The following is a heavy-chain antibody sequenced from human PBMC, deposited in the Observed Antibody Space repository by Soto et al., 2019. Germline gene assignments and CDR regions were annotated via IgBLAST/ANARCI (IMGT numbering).Heavy chain of an antibody. CDR2: IMPVFPTP. Sequence: QVQLVQSGAEVKKPGSSVKVSCKTSGGTFRTSAISWVRQAPGQGLEWMGGIMPVFPTPDYAQKLQGRVTITADESTSTADMELSSLRSEDTAVYYCARDKDRQQLGGNYYYIMDVWGQGTTVTVSS. CDR3: ARDKDRQQLGGNYYYIMDV. J-gene: IGHJ6*01. V-gene: IGHV1-69*12. CDR1: GGTFRTSA. D-gene: IGHD3-3*02.